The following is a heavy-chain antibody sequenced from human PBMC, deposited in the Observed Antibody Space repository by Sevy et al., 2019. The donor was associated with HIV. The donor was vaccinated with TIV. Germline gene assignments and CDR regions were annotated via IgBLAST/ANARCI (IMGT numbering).Heavy chain of an antibody. J-gene: IGHJ3*02. Sequence: GGSLRLSCAASEDSEFTFSKAWMTWVRQAPGKGPEWVGRIKSKSDAGTTDYAAPVKGRFTISRDDSKATLYLQMNSXXXXXXXXXXXXXXXXXXXXXXXXXXXXXXXXPDAFDIWGQGTMVTVSS. CDR2: IKSKSDAGTT. V-gene: IGHV3-15*01. CDR1: EDSEFTFSKAW. CDR3: XXXXXXXXXXXXXXXXXXXXXPDAFDI.